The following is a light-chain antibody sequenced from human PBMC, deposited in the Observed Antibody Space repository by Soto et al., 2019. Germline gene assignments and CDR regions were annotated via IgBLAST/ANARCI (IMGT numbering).Light chain of an antibody. Sequence: EMVLTRSPDTLSVSPGEGGTVSCXARQTVNNTLAWYHHKXGQPPRXXXYRISIRATGISDRVSASGSATDFTLTISSLQSEDLAVYYCQQHDQWPLTFGQGTRLEIK. V-gene: IGKV3-15*01. CDR2: RIS. CDR3: QQHDQWPLT. J-gene: IGKJ5*01. CDR1: QTVNNT.